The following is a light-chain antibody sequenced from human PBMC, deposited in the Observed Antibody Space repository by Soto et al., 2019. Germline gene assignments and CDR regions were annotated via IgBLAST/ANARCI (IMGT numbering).Light chain of an antibody. J-gene: IGKJ2*01. Sequence: DIQMTQSPSSLSASIGDRVTITCRASQGIGIYLTWYQQRPGQVPKVLIYGASTLQSGVPSRFSGSGSGTDFTLTISSLQPEDVATYYCQKCNSAPYTFGQGTKLEIK. CDR2: GAS. V-gene: IGKV1-27*01. CDR3: QKCNSAPYT. CDR1: QGIGIY.